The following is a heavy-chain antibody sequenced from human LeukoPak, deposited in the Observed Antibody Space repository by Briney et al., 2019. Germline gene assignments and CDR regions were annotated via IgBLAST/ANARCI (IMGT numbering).Heavy chain of an antibody. V-gene: IGHV1-8*01. J-gene: IGHJ4*02. CDR2: MNPNSGNT. CDR3: ARVEFNNGYSHVY. Sequence: ASVTVSCMASGYTFTIYDINWVRQATGQGLEWMGWMNPNSGNTGYVQKFQGRVAMTRSTLISTAYMELSSLRSEDTAVYYCARVEFNNGYSHVYWGQGTLVTVSS. D-gene: IGHD5-12*01. CDR1: GYTFTIYD.